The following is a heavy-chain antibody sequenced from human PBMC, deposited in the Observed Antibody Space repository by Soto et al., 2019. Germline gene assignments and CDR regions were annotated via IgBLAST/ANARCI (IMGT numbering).Heavy chain of an antibody. CDR1: GFTFSDYF. Sequence: GGSLRLSCAASGFTFSDYFMTWVRQAPGKGLEWVSYISGSVSVIHYADSVKGRFTISRDNVQNSLYLQLNSLRAEDTAVYYCARSRVAMPGPSDYWGQGTLVTVSS. J-gene: IGHJ4*02. CDR3: ARSRVAMPGPSDY. D-gene: IGHD6-19*01. CDR2: ISGSVSVI. V-gene: IGHV3-11*01.